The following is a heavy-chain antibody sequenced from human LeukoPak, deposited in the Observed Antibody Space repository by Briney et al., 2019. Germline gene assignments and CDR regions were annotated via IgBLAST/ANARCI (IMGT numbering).Heavy chain of an antibody. V-gene: IGHV3-30*14. J-gene: IGHJ4*02. CDR3: ARGAGGRLHFDY. Sequence: GGSLRLSCAASGFTFSSYAMHWVRQAPGKGLEWVAVISYDGSNKYYADSVKGRFTISRDNSKNTLYLQMNSLRAEDTAVYYCARGAGGRLHFDYWGQGTLVTVSS. D-gene: IGHD6-25*01. CDR2: ISYDGSNK. CDR1: GFTFSSYA.